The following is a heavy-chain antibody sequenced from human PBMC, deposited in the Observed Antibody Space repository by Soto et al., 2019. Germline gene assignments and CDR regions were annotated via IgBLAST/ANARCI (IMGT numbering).Heavy chain of an antibody. Sequence: VQLVESGGGLVKPGGSLRLSCAASGFTFSDYYMSWIRQAPGKGLEWVSAISGSGGSTYYADSVKGRFTISRDNSKNTLYLQMNSLRAEDTAVYYCAKGRELHVFDYWGQGTLVTVSS. CDR2: ISGSGGST. J-gene: IGHJ4*02. CDR3: AKGRELHVFDY. CDR1: GFTFSDYY. D-gene: IGHD1-26*01. V-gene: IGHV3-23*04.